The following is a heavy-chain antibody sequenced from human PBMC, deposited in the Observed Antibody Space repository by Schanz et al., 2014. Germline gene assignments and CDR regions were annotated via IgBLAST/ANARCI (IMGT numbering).Heavy chain of an antibody. CDR2: ISNDGSIK. CDR1: GFTFSSYA. V-gene: IGHV3-30-3*01. Sequence: QVQLLQFGGGVVQPGRSLRLSCAASGFTFSSYAMHWVRQAPGKGLEWVALISNDGSIKYYADSVEGRFTISRDNAKNSLYLQMNSLRAEDTAVYYCAREQIMAAAGLVDYWGQGTLVTVSS. J-gene: IGHJ4*02. CDR3: AREQIMAAAGLVDY. D-gene: IGHD6-13*01.